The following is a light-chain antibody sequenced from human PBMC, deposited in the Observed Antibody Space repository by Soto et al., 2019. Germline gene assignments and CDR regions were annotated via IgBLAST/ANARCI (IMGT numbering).Light chain of an antibody. J-gene: IGKJ4*01. CDR2: RTS. V-gene: IGKV3-15*01. Sequence: SQSVVAVSLSPGERAALSCRASQSISSNLAWYQQKPGQAPSLLMFRTSSSATGFPARFSGSGSGTEFNLTISSLHSEDFGIYYCSPYTAWLRTSFGGGTKVDIK. CDR3: SPYTAWLRTS. CDR1: QSISSN.